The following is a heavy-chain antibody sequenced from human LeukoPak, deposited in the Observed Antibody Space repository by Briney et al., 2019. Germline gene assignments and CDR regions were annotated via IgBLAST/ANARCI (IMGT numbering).Heavy chain of an antibody. Sequence: SETLSLTCTVSGGSISSYYWSWIRQPAGKGLEWIGRIYTSGSTNYNPSLKSRVATSVDTSKNQFSLKLSSVTAADTAVYYCAREGPRITMVRGVIITPYFDYWGQGTLVTVSS. V-gene: IGHV4-4*07. CDR3: AREGPRITMVRGVIITPYFDY. J-gene: IGHJ4*02. CDR1: GGSISSYY. D-gene: IGHD3-10*01. CDR2: IYTSGST.